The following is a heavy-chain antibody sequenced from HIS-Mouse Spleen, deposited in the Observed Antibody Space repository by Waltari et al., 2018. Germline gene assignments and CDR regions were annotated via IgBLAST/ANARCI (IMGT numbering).Heavy chain of an antibody. CDR3: AREIPYSSSWYDWYFDL. Sequence: QLQLQESGPGLVKPSETLSLTCTVSGGSICSRSYSWGRIRQPPGKGLEWIGSIYYSGSTYYNPSLKSRVTISVDTSKNQFSLKLSSVTAADTAVYYCAREIPYSSSWYDWYFDLWGRGTLVTVSS. D-gene: IGHD6-13*01. CDR2: IYYSGST. CDR1: GGSICSRSYS. J-gene: IGHJ2*01. V-gene: IGHV4-39*07.